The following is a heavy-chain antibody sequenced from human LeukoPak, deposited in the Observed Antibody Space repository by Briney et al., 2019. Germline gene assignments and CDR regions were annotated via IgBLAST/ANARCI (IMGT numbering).Heavy chain of an antibody. CDR3: ARTPEDIVATPYYFDY. Sequence: GRSLRLSCAASGFTFSSYAMHWVRQAPGKGLEWVAVISYDGSNKYCADSVKGRFTISRDNSKNTLYLQMNSLRAEDTAVYYCARTPEDIVATPYYFDYWGQGTLVTVSS. J-gene: IGHJ4*02. V-gene: IGHV3-30-3*01. CDR1: GFTFSSYA. D-gene: IGHD5-12*01. CDR2: ISYDGSNK.